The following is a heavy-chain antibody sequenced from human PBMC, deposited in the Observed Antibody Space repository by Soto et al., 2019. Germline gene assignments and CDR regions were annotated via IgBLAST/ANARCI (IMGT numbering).Heavy chain of an antibody. CDR1: GYTFTSYA. CDR3: ARPHFSSSYYFDY. Sequence: QVQLVQSGAEVKKPGASVKVSCKASGYTFTSYAMHWVRQAPGQRLEWMGWINAGNGNTKYSQKFQGRVTITRDTSASTAYMELSSLRSQDTAVYYCARPHFSSSYYFDYWGQGTLVTVSS. D-gene: IGHD6-13*01. V-gene: IGHV1-3*01. J-gene: IGHJ4*02. CDR2: INAGNGNT.